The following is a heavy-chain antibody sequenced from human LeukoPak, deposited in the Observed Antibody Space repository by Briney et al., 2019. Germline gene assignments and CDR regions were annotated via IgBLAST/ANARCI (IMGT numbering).Heavy chain of an antibody. J-gene: IGHJ6*03. CDR3: ARDHGHGLPYYYYYMDV. Sequence: ASVKVSCKASGYTFTSYAMHWVRQAPGQRLEWMGWINAGNGNTKYSQKFQGRVTITRDTSASTAYMELSSLRSEDTAVYYCARDHGHGLPYYYYYMDVWGKGTTVTVSS. CDR2: INAGNGNT. CDR1: GYTFTSYA. V-gene: IGHV1-3*01. D-gene: IGHD2-15*01.